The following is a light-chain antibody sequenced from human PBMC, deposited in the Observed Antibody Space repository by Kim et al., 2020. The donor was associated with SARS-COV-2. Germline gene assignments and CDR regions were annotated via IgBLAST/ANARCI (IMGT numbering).Light chain of an antibody. CDR1: SLRSYY. CDR3: KSRGASGNVV. J-gene: IGLJ2*01. V-gene: IGLV3-19*01. CDR2: GKN. Sequence: SSELTQDPAVSVALGQTVRITCRGDSLRSYYATWYQQKAGQAPVLVIYGKNNRPSGIPDRFPGSSSGNTASLTITGAQAEDEADYYCKSRGASGNVVFGGGTQLTVL.